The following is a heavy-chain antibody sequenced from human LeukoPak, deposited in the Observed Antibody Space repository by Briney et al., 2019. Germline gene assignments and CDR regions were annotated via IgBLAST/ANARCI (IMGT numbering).Heavy chain of an antibody. J-gene: IGHJ4*02. CDR3: ARRSGSYRYFDY. Sequence: SETLSLTCTVSGGSISSYYWSWIRQPPGKGLEWIGYIYTSGSTNYNPSLKSRVTISVDTSKNQFSLKLSSVTAADTAVYYCARRSGSYRYFDYWGQGTLVTVSS. V-gene: IGHV4-4*09. CDR1: GGSISSYY. CDR2: IYTSGST. D-gene: IGHD1-26*01.